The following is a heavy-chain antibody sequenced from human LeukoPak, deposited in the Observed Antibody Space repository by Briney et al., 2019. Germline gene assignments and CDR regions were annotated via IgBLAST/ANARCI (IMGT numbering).Heavy chain of an antibody. Sequence: QPGGSLRLSCAASGFTFSSYGMHWVRQAPGKGLEWVAVISYDGRNKDYADSVKGRFTISRDNSKNTLYLQMNSLRIEDTAVYYCARVLEGGNSWYGSFHIWGQGTMVTISS. CDR1: GFTFSSYG. CDR2: ISYDGRNK. CDR3: ARVLEGGNSWYGSFHI. J-gene: IGHJ3*02. V-gene: IGHV3-30*03. D-gene: IGHD6-13*01.